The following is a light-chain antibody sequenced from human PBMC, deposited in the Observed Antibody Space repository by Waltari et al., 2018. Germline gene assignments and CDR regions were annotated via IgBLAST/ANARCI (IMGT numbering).Light chain of an antibody. V-gene: IGLV1-47*01. CDR3: ASWDDSLSGPV. CDR2: KSN. Sequence: QSVLTQPPSVSGTPGQRVTISCSGSSSNIGSNYVYWYQQLPGAAPRLLFFKSNERPSGVPDQVSGSTSGTSASLAISGLRAEDEADYYCASWDDSLSGPVFGGGTKLTVL. CDR1: SSNIGSNY. J-gene: IGLJ2*01.